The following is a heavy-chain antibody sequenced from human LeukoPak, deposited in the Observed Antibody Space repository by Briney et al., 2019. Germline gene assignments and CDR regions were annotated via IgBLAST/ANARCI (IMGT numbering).Heavy chain of an antibody. CDR1: GFTFSSYD. V-gene: IGHV3-13*01. Sequence: GGSLRLSYAASGFTFSSYDMHWVRQATGKGLEWVSAIGTAGDTYYPGSVKGRFTISRDNSKNTLYLQMNSLRAEDTAIYYCAKPGYCGSTSCSAFDYWGQGTLVTVSS. CDR3: AKPGYCGSTSCSAFDY. D-gene: IGHD2-2*01. J-gene: IGHJ4*02. CDR2: IGTAGDT.